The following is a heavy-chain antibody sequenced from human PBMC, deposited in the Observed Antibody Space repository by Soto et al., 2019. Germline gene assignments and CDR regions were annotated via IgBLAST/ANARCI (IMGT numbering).Heavy chain of an antibody. V-gene: IGHV3-30*18. D-gene: IGHD5-18*01. CDR2: ISYDGSNK. Sequence: GGSLRLSCAASGFTFSNYDMHWVRQVTGKGLEWVAVISYDGSNKYYADSVKGRFTISRDNSKNTLYLQMNSLRAEDTAVYYCAKDGPQLWFPLDYWGQGTLVTVSS. CDR1: GFTFSNYD. J-gene: IGHJ4*02. CDR3: AKDGPQLWFPLDY.